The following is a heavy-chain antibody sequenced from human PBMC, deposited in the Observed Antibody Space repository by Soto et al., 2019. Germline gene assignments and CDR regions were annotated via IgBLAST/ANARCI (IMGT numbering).Heavy chain of an antibody. CDR1: GYTFTSYA. D-gene: IGHD6-19*01. V-gene: IGHV1-3*01. CDR3: ARAGIIAVAGTLLTDAFDI. J-gene: IGHJ3*02. Sequence: GASVKVSCKASGYTFTSYAMHCVRQAPGQRLEWMGWINAGNGNTKYSQKFQGRVTITRDTSASTAYMELSSLRSEDTAVYYCARAGIIAVAGTLLTDAFDIWGQGTMVTVSS. CDR2: INAGNGNT.